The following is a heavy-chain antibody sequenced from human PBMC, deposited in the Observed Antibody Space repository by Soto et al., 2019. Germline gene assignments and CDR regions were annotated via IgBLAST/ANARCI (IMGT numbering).Heavy chain of an antibody. D-gene: IGHD6-19*01. Sequence: SETLSLTCTVSGDSITSRDFYWGWIRRPPGQGLEWVGTISHSGDTNYNPPLKSRLTMSVDTSKNQFSLKLTSVTAADTAVYYCARHREQWLVFGWFEPWGQGTLVTVSS. CDR1: GDSITSRDFY. CDR2: ISHSGDT. J-gene: IGHJ5*02. V-gene: IGHV4-39*01. CDR3: ARHREQWLVFGWFEP.